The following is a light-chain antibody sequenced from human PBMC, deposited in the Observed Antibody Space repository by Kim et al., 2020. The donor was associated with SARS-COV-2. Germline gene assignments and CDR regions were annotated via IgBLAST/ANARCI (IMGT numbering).Light chain of an antibody. CDR1: SLRSYY. Sequence: GQTVRITCQGDSLRSYYASWYQQKPGQAPVLVIYGKNNRPSGIPDRFSGSSSGNTASLTITGAQAEDEADYYCNSRDSSGNHPGVLGGGTQLTVL. J-gene: IGLJ2*01. V-gene: IGLV3-19*01. CDR3: NSRDSSGNHPGV. CDR2: GKN.